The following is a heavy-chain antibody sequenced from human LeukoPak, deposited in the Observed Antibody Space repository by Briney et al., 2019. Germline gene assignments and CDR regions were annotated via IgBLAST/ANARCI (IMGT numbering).Heavy chain of an antibody. V-gene: IGHV4-59*01. J-gene: IGHJ3*02. D-gene: IGHD3-10*01. CDR3: ARVGDYYGSGGYSGTGAFDI. Sequence: PSETLSLTCTVSGGSITNYDWSWVRQPPGKGLEFIGHVHYSGTADYNPSLKSRVTISIDTSKKHFFLKLKSVTAADTAVYYCARVGDYYGSGGYSGTGAFDIWGQGTMVTVSS. CDR2: VHYSGTA. CDR1: GGSITNYD.